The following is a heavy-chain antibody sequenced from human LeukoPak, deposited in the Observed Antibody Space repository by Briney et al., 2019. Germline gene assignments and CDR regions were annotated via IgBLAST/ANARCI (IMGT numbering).Heavy chain of an antibody. Sequence: GGSLRLSCAASKFTFNKYAMNWFRQAPGKGLEWVSSIGATGDGIHYADSVKGRFTISRDNAKNSLYLQMNSLRAEDTAVYYCARRRYNWNAIDYWGQGTLVTVSS. V-gene: IGHV3-23*01. CDR3: ARRRYNWNAIDY. J-gene: IGHJ4*02. D-gene: IGHD1-20*01. CDR1: KFTFNKYA. CDR2: IGATGDGI.